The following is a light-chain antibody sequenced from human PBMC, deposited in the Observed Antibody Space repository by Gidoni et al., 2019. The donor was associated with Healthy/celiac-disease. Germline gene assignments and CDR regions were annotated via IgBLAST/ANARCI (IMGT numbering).Light chain of an antibody. CDR2: GAS. Sequence: EIVLTQSPGTLSLSPGERATLSCRASQSVSSSYLAWYQQKPGQSPRLLIYGASSRATGIPDRFSGSESGTDFTLTISRLEPEDCAGYYCQKYGSSPPGCSFGQGTKLEIK. V-gene: IGKV3-20*01. CDR1: QSVSSSY. CDR3: QKYGSSPPGCS. J-gene: IGKJ2*04.